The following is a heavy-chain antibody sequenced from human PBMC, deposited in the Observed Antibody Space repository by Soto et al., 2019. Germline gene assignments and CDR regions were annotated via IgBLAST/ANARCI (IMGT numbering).Heavy chain of an antibody. CDR3: ASGQSRDGYNFFDY. D-gene: IGHD5-18*01. CDR2: VSYSGSN. Sequence: PSETLSLTCTVSDVSISGYYWSWIRQPPGKGLEWMGYVSYSGSNNYNPSLQSRVTISMDTPENQFSLRLTSVTAADTAMYYCASGQSRDGYNFFDYWGQGTLVTVSS. V-gene: IGHV4-59*01. CDR1: DVSISGYY. J-gene: IGHJ4*02.